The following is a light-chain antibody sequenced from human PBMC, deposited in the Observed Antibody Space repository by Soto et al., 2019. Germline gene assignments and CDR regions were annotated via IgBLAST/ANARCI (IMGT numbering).Light chain of an antibody. J-gene: IGKJ4*01. V-gene: IGKV3-20*01. Sequence: EIVLTQAPGTLSLSPGERSTLSCRASQSVSSSYLAWYQQKPGPAPXLXXYGASSRATGIPDRFSGSGSGTDFTLTISRLEPEDFAVYYCQQYGSSPALTFGGGTKVDIK. CDR3: QQYGSSPALT. CDR2: GAS. CDR1: QSVSSSY.